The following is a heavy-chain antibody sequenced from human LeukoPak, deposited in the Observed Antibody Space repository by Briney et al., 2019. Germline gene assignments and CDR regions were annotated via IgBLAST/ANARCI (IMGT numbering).Heavy chain of an antibody. CDR1: GGSISGYY. J-gene: IGHJ4*02. CDR2: IYYSGST. V-gene: IGHV4-59*05. D-gene: IGHD3-3*01. CDR3: ARLEVFQIDY. Sequence: SETLSLTCTVSGGSISGYYWSWIRQSPGKGLEWIGSIYYSGSTYYNPSLKSRVTISVDTSKNQFSLKLSSVTAADTAVYYCARLEVFQIDYWGQGTLVTVSS.